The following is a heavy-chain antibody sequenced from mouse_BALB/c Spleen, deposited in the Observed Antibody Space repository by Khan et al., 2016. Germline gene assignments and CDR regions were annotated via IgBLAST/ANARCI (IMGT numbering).Heavy chain of an antibody. D-gene: IGHD2-3*01. V-gene: IGHV2-3*01. Sequence: QVQLKQSGPGLVAPSQSLSITCTVSGFSLSSYGVSWVRQPPGKGLEWLGVIWGDGSTNYHSALISRLSISKDNSKSQVFLKLNSLQTDDTATYXCFNIYDGYRHLDVWGAGTTVTVSS. CDR3: FNIYDGYRHLDV. CDR2: IWGDGST. J-gene: IGHJ1*01. CDR1: GFSLSSYG.